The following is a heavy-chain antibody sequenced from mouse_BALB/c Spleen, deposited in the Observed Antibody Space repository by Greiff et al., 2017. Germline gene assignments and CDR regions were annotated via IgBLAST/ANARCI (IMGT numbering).Heavy chain of an antibody. CDR3: AREGLRGAMDY. D-gene: IGHD1-1*01. CDR1: GFTFSSYA. Sequence: EVMLVESGGGLVKPGGSLKLSCAASGFTFSSYAMSWVRQSPEKRLEWVAEISSGGSYTYYPDTVTGRFTISRDNAKNTLYLEMSSLRSEDTAMYYCAREGLRGAMDYWGQGTSVTVSS. V-gene: IGHV5-9-4*01. J-gene: IGHJ4*01. CDR2: ISSGGSYT.